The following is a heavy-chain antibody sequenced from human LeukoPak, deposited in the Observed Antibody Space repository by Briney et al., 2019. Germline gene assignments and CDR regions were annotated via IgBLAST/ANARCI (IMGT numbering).Heavy chain of an antibody. Sequence: ASVKVSCKASGYIFTSYYIHWVRQAPGQGLEWMGIINPSGGSTIYPQKFQGRVSMTRDTSTSTVYMELSSLRSDDTAVYYCARESNYGSGRDWGQGTLVTVSS. V-gene: IGHV1-46*01. CDR3: ARESNYGSGRD. J-gene: IGHJ4*02. CDR1: GYIFTSYY. D-gene: IGHD3-10*01. CDR2: INPSGGST.